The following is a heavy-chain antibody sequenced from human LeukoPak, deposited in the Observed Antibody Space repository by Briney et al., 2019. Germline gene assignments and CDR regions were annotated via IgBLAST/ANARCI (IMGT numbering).Heavy chain of an antibody. CDR2: IYYSGST. CDR1: GDSISTYY. V-gene: IGHV4-59*01. CDR3: ARLAVAGMSHFDY. Sequence: SETLSLTCTVSGDSISTYYWTWIRQPPGKGLEWIGYIYYSGSTNYNPSLKSRVTISVDTSKNQFSLKLSSVTAADTAVYYCARLAVAGMSHFDYWGQGTLVTVSS. J-gene: IGHJ4*02. D-gene: IGHD6-19*01.